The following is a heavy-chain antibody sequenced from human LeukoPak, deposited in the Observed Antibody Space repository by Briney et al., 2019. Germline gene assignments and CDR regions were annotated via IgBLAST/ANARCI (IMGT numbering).Heavy chain of an antibody. J-gene: IGHJ6*02. CDR3: ARERIAARHRSPYYYGMDV. CDR1: GYTFTGYY. D-gene: IGHD6-6*01. Sequence: ASVKVSCKASGYTFTGYYMHWVRQAPGQGLEWMGWIDPNSGGTNYAQKFQGRVTMTRDTSISTAYMELSRLRSDDTAVYYCARERIAARHRSPYYYGMDVWGQGTTVTVSS. V-gene: IGHV1-2*02. CDR2: IDPNSGGT.